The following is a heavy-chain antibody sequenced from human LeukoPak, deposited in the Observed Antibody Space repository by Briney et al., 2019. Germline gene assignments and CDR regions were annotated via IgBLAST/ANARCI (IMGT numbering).Heavy chain of an antibody. V-gene: IGHV1-18*01. Sequence: ASVKASCKASGYTFTSYGISWVRQAPGQGLEWMGWISAYNGNTNYAQKLQGRVTMTTDTSTSTAYMELRSLRSDDTAVYYCARVTVPPEKKAFDIWGQGTMVTVSS. D-gene: IGHD1-14*01. J-gene: IGHJ3*02. CDR1: GYTFTSYG. CDR2: ISAYNGNT. CDR3: ARVTVPPEKKAFDI.